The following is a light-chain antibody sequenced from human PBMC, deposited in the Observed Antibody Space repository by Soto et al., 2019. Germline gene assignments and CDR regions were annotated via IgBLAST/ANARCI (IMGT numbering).Light chain of an antibody. Sequence: QSVLTQPASVSGSPGQSITISCTGTSSDVGGYNYVSWYQQLPGKAPKLLIYEASKRPSGVSNRFSGSKSGNTASLTISGLQAEDEADYYCCSYAFGRTLVFGGGTKVTVL. J-gene: IGLJ2*01. CDR3: CSYAFGRTLV. CDR1: SSDVGGYNY. V-gene: IGLV2-23*01. CDR2: EAS.